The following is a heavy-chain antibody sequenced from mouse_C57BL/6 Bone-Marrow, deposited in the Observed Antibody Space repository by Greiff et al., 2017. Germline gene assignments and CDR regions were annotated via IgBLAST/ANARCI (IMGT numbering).Heavy chain of an antibody. CDR3: ARSGVYYGNLAY. CDR2: FYPRSGNT. V-gene: IGHV1-81*01. J-gene: IGHJ3*01. Sequence: VQLQQSGAELARPGASVKLSCKASGYSFTSYGISWVKQRTGQGLEWIGEFYPRSGNTYYNEKFKGKATLTAHKSSSTAYMELRSLTSEDSAVYFCARSGVYYGNLAYWGQGTLVTVSA. D-gene: IGHD2-1*01. CDR1: GYSFTSYG.